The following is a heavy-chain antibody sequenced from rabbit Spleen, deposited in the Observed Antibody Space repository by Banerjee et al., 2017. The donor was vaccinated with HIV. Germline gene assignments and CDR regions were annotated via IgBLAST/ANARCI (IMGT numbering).Heavy chain of an antibody. D-gene: IGHD8-1*01. J-gene: IGHJ6*01. CDR1: GLDFSGDSY. Sequence: QEQLEESGGGLVKPEGSLTLTCKASGLDFSGDSYDSYMCWVRQAPGKGLEWIACIDIGSSGFTYFASWAKGRFTISKTSSTTVTLQMTSLTVADTATYFCARDTGSSFSSYGMDLWGPGTLVTVS. CDR3: ARDTGSSFSSYGMDL. V-gene: IGHV1S45*01. CDR2: IDIGSSGFT.